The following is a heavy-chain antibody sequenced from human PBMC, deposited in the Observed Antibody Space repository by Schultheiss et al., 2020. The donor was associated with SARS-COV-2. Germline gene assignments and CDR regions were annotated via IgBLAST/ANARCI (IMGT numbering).Heavy chain of an antibody. D-gene: IGHD6-19*01. J-gene: IGHJ5*02. Sequence: SQTLSLTCTVSGGSISSYYWSWIRQPPGKGLEWIGYIYYSGSTNYNPSLKSRVTISVDTSKNQFSLKLSSVTAADTAVFYCARHQYSSGWYTVTWFGPWGQGTLVTVSS. CDR3: ARHQYSSGWYTVTWFGP. CDR1: GGSISSYY. V-gene: IGHV4-59*08. CDR2: IYYSGST.